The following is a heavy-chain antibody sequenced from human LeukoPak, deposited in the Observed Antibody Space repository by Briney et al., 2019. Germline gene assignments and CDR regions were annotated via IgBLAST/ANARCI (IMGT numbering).Heavy chain of an antibody. D-gene: IGHD6-19*01. Sequence: ASVKVSCKASGYTFNGYYLHWVRQAPGQGLAWMGWVNPNSGATTYAQKFQGRVTMTRDTPISTAYMELSRLRSDDTAVYFCARVRIPVAGDAFDIWGQGTMVTVSS. CDR1: GYTFNGYY. J-gene: IGHJ3*02. CDR2: VNPNSGAT. V-gene: IGHV1-2*02. CDR3: ARVRIPVAGDAFDI.